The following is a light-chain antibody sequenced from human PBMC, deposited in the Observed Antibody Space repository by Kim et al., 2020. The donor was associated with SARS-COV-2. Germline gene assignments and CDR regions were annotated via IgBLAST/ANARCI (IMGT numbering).Light chain of an antibody. Sequence: QSALTQPASVSGSPGQSITISCSGTSNDIGNYDLVSWYQQHTGKAPKVIIYEVNSRPSGVSDRFSGSKSGSTASLTISWLRTEDEADYYCCSYAGSSTYWVFGGGTQLTVL. J-gene: IGLJ3*02. V-gene: IGLV2-23*02. CDR1: SNDIGNYDL. CDR2: EVN. CDR3: CSYAGSSTYWV.